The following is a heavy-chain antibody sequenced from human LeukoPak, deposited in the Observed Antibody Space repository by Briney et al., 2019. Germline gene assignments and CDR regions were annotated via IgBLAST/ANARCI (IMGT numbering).Heavy chain of an antibody. Sequence: GGSLRLSCAASGFTFSSYIMNWVRPAPGKGLEWVSSISSSSIYIYYADSVKGRFTISRDNAKNSLYLQMNSLRAEDTAVCYCAREEEYSYGYCDYWGQGTLVTVSS. CDR3: AREEEYSYGYCDY. CDR1: GFTFSSYI. J-gene: IGHJ4*02. D-gene: IGHD5-18*01. CDR2: ISSSSIYI. V-gene: IGHV3-21*01.